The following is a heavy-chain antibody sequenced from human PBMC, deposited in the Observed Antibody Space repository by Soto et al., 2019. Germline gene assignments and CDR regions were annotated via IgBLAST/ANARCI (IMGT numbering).Heavy chain of an antibody. Sequence: PGESLTISCKGSGYSVTSYWIGWVRQMPGKGLEWMGIIYPGDSDTRYSPSFQGQVTISADKSISTAYLQWRSLKAADTAMYYCARGEGRYFAWLHLPSSQYVEVWGKGTTVTVS. CDR1: GYSVTSYW. J-gene: IGHJ6*03. CDR2: IYPGDSDT. CDR3: ARGEGRYFAWLHLPSSQYVEV. D-gene: IGHD3-9*01. V-gene: IGHV5-51*01.